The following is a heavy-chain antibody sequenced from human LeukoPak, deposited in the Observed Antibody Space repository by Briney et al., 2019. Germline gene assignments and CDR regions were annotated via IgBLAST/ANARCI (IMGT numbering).Heavy chain of an antibody. Sequence: ASVKVSCKASGYSFTSYAINWVRRAPGQGLEWMGRISTYNGNTNYAQKFQGRVTMTTDTSTSTAYMELRSLRSDDTAVYYCARDRVVGHTYFDYWGQGTLVTVSS. J-gene: IGHJ4*02. CDR3: ARDRVVGHTYFDY. CDR2: ISTYNGNT. D-gene: IGHD1-26*01. V-gene: IGHV1-18*01. CDR1: GYSFTSYA.